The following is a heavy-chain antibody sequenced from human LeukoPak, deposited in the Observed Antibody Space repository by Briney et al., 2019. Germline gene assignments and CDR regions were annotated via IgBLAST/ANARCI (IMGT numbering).Heavy chain of an antibody. CDR3: ATYRVYGIDY. CDR1: GFTVSSKD. D-gene: IGHD5/OR15-5a*01. J-gene: IGHJ4*02. CDR2: IYRGGST. V-gene: IGHV3-53*01. Sequence: GGSLRLSCAASGFTVSSKDMSWVRQAPGKGLEWVSVIYRGGSTYYADSVKGRFTISRDNSKNTLYLQMNSLRVEDTAVYYRATYRVYGIDYWGQGTLVTVSS.